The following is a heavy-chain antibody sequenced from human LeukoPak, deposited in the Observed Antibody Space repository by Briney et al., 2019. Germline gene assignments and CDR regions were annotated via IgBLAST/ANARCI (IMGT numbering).Heavy chain of an antibody. CDR1: GFTFSRYW. D-gene: IGHD2-15*01. Sequence: PGRSLRLSCADSGFTFSRYWMHWVRHTPGKGLVWVSWISAGGSVTRYADSVKGRFTISRDNTKSTLYLQMHSLRAEDTAVYYCATAGGDGSRMGFDPWGQGTLVTVSS. CDR2: ISAGGSVT. J-gene: IGHJ5*02. V-gene: IGHV3-74*01. CDR3: ATAGGDGSRMGFDP.